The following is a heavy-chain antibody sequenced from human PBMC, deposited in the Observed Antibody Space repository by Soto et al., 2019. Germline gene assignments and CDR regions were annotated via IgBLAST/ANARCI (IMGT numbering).Heavy chain of an antibody. CDR2: IKQDGSAE. V-gene: IGHV3-7*04. D-gene: IGHD3-10*01. J-gene: IGHJ4*02. Sequence: EVQLVESGGGLVQPGGSPRLSCAASGFTFSSYWMSWFSQAPGKGLAWVANIKQDGSAEYHVDSVKGRFTISRDNAKNSLYLQMNTLRAEDTAVYYCARARHYRLDPRPADFWGQGTLVTVSS. CDR1: GFTFSSYW. CDR3: ARARHYRLDPRPADF.